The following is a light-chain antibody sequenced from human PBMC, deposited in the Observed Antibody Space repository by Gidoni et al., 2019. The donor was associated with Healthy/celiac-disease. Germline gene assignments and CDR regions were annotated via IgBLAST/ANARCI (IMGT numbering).Light chain of an antibody. CDR1: QSLLHSNGYNY. CDR2: LGS. V-gene: IGKV2-28*01. J-gene: IGKJ1*01. CDR3: MQALQTPRT. Sequence: DIVMTQSPLSLRVTPGEPASISCRSSQSLLHSNGYNYLDWYLQKPGQSPQLLIYLGSNRASGVPDRFSGSGSGTDFTLKISRVEAEDVGVDYCMQALQTPRTFGQXTKVEIK.